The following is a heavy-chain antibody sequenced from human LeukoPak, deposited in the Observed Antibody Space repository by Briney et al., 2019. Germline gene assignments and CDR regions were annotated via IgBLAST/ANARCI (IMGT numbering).Heavy chain of an antibody. V-gene: IGHV3-30*04. CDR2: ISYDGSNK. CDR1: GFTFSSYA. J-gene: IGHJ4*02. CDR3: VRGFDY. Sequence: GGSLRLSCAASGFTFSSYAMHWVRQAPGKGLEWVAVISYDGSNKYYADSVKGRFTISRDDSKNTLYLQMNSLRAEDTAVYYCVRGFDYWGQGTLVTVSS.